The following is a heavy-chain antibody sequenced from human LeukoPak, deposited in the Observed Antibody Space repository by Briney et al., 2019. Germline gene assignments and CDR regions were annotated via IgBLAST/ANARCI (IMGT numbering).Heavy chain of an antibody. Sequence: ASVKVSCKASGYTFTSYGISWVRQAPGQGLEWMGWISAYNGNTNYAQKLQGRATMTTDTSTSTAYMELRSLRSDDTAVYYCARPRRAAAGPRYYYYYGMDVWGQGTTVTVPS. CDR2: ISAYNGNT. CDR1: GYTFTSYG. V-gene: IGHV1-18*01. D-gene: IGHD6-13*01. CDR3: ARPRRAAAGPRYYYYYGMDV. J-gene: IGHJ6*02.